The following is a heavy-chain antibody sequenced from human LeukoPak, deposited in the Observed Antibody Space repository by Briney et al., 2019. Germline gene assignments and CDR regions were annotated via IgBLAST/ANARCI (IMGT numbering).Heavy chain of an antibody. CDR3: AKDSGSNGMDV. CDR2: ISYDGSNK. V-gene: IGHV3-30*18. CDR1: GFTFSSYG. D-gene: IGHD2-15*01. Sequence: GGSLRLSCAASGFTFSSYGMHWVRQAPGKGLEWVAVISYDGSNKYYADSVKGRFTISRDNSKNTLYLQMNSLRAEDTAVYYCAKDSGSNGMDVWGQGTTVTVSS. J-gene: IGHJ6*02.